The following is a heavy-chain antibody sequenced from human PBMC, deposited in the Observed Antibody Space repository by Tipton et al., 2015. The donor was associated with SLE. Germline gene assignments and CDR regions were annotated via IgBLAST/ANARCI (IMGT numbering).Heavy chain of an antibody. CDR1: GLTFSSYP. J-gene: IGHJ4*02. Sequence: SLRLSCAASGLTFSSYPMSWVRQAPGKGLEWVSAISGSGSGTYYADSVKGRFTISRDNSKNTLYLQMNSLRAEDTAVYYCAKASSGSGWPSPFDYWGQGTLVTVSS. D-gene: IGHD6-19*01. CDR2: ISGSGSGT. CDR3: AKASSGSGWPSPFDY. V-gene: IGHV3-23*01.